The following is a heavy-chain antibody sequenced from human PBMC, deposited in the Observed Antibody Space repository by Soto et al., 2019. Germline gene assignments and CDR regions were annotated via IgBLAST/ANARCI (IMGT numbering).Heavy chain of an antibody. CDR1: GGSISSSSYC. V-gene: IGHV4-39*01. CDR2: IYYSGST. CDR3: ATDRAGDYVLDNWFDP. J-gene: IGHJ5*02. D-gene: IGHD4-17*01. Sequence: PSETLSLTCTVSGGSISSSSYCWGWIRQPPGKGLEWIGSIYYSGSTYYNPSLKSRVTISVDTSKNQFSLKLSSVTAADTAVYYCATDRAGDYVLDNWFDPWGQGTLVTVSS.